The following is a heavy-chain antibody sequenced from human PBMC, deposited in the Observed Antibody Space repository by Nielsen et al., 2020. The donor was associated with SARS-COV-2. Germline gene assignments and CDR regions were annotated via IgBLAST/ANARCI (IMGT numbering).Heavy chain of an antibody. CDR3: AREGDDWALDV. V-gene: IGHV4-34*01. CDR2: VYHSGST. D-gene: IGHD3-9*01. J-gene: IGHJ6*02. Sequence: ESLKISCAASGFTFSSYAMYWVRQAPGKGLEWIGEVYHSGSTIYNPSLKSRVTISQDKSKNQFSLKLSSVTAADTAVYYCAREGDDWALDVWGQGTTVTVSS. CDR1: GFTFSSYA.